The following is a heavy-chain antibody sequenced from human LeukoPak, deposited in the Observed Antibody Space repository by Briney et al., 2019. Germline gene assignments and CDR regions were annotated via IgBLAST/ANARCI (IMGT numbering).Heavy chain of an antibody. CDR2: IYYSGST. Sequence: SETLSLTCTVSGGSISSYYWSWIRQPPGKGLEWIGYIYYSGSTNYNPSLKSRVTISVDTSKNQFSLKLSSVTAADTAVCYCAREEGFCSSTSCYGSAFDIWGQGTMVTVSS. CDR1: GGSISSYY. J-gene: IGHJ3*02. CDR3: AREEGFCSSTSCYGSAFDI. D-gene: IGHD2-2*01. V-gene: IGHV4-59*01.